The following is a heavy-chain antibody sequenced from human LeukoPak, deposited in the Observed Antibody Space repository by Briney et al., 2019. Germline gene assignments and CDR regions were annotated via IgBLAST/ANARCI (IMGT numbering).Heavy chain of an antibody. V-gene: IGHV1-2*02. CDR1: GYTFTVYY. CDR2: INPNSGGT. J-gene: IGHJ3*02. Sequence: ASVKVSCKASGYTFTVYYMHWVRQAPGQGLEWMGWINPNSGGTNYAQKFQGRVTMTRDTSISTAYMELSRLRSDDTAVYYCARARVAVAGHYRGFDAFDIWGQGTMVTVSS. D-gene: IGHD6-19*01. CDR3: ARARVAVAGHYRGFDAFDI.